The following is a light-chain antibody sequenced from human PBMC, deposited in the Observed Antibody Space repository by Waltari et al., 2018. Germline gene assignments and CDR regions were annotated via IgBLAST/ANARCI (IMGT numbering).Light chain of an antibody. J-gene: IGLJ2*01. CDR1: SGYSGFA. Sequence: QLVLTQSPSASASLGASVKLTCTLSSGYSGFAITWHQQQPEKGPRYLRKVNSDGSHTRGDGIPDRFSASTSGAERHLTISSLQSEDEADYYCQTWGNGFRIFGGGTKLTV. V-gene: IGLV4-69*01. CDR2: VNSDGSH. CDR3: QTWGNGFRI.